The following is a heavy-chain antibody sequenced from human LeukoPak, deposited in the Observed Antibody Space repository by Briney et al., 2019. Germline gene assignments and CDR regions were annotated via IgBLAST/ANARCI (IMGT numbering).Heavy chain of an antibody. V-gene: IGHV3-21*01. D-gene: IGHD2-15*01. CDR1: GFTFSSYS. Sequence: GGSLRLSCAASGFTFSSYSMSWVCQAPGKGLEWVSSVGSSSSYIYYADSVRGRFTISRDNAKNSLYLQMNGLRAEDTAVYYCARGWSSYYFDYWGQGTLVTVSS. CDR3: ARGWSSYYFDY. J-gene: IGHJ4*02. CDR2: VGSSSSYI.